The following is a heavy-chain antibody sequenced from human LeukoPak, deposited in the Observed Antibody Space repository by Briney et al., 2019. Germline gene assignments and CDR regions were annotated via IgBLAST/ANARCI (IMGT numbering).Heavy chain of an antibody. D-gene: IGHD4-23*01. CDR1: GGSFSSYA. Sequence: ASVKVSCKASGGSFSSYAISWVRHAPGQGLEWMGWISAYDGDINYAQKFQGRVTMTTDTSTSTAYMELRSLRSDDTAIYYCARVGRDYGGNRFSDYWGQGTLVTVSS. V-gene: IGHV1-18*01. CDR2: ISAYDGDI. CDR3: ARVGRDYGGNRFSDY. J-gene: IGHJ4*02.